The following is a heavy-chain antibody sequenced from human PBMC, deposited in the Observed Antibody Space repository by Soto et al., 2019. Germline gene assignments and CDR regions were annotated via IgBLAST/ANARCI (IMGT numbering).Heavy chain of an antibody. CDR2: IYYSGST. CDR1: GGSVSSGSYY. V-gene: IGHV4-61*01. J-gene: IGHJ6*02. Sequence: SETLSLTCTVSGGSVSSGSYYWSWIRQPPGKGLEWIGYIYYSGSTNYNPSLKSRVTISVDTSKNQFSLKLSSVTAADTAVYYCARDNCSSTSCYYDPYGMDVWGQGTTVTVSS. CDR3: ARDNCSSTSCYYDPYGMDV. D-gene: IGHD2-2*01.